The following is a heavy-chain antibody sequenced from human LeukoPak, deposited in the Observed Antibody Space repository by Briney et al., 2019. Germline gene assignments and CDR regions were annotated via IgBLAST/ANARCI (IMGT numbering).Heavy chain of an antibody. CDR1: GYTFTSYA. Sequence: ASVKVSCKASGYTFTSYAMHWVRQAPGQRLEWMGWINAGNGNTKYSQKFQGRVTITRDTSASTAYMELSSLRSEDTAVYYCARGVATNYYYYGMDVWGQGTTVTVSS. D-gene: IGHD5-12*01. CDR3: ARGVATNYYYYGMDV. V-gene: IGHV1-3*01. J-gene: IGHJ6*02. CDR2: INAGNGNT.